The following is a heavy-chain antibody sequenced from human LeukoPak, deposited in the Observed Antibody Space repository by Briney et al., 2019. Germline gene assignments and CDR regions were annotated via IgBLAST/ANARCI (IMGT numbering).Heavy chain of an antibody. CDR2: INHSGST. CDR1: GGSFSGYY. CDR3: ARGGAHYYDSSGYGFDY. J-gene: IGHJ4*02. V-gene: IGHV4-34*01. Sequence: SETLSLTCAVYGGSFSGYYWSWIRQPPGKGLEWIGEINHSGSTNYNPSLKSRVTISVDTSKNQFSLKLSSVTAADTAVYYCARGGAHYYDSSGYGFDYWGQGTLVTVSS. D-gene: IGHD3-22*01.